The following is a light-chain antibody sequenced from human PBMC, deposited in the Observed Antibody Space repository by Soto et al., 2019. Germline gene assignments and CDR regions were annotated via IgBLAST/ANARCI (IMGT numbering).Light chain of an antibody. CDR2: AAS. CDR3: QQSYSTPRS. CDR1: QSISSY. J-gene: IGKJ3*01. Sequence: IQMTQSPSSLFASVGDRVTITRRASQSISSYLNWYQHKPGKAPKLLIYAASSLRSGVPSRFSGSGSGTDFTLTISSLQPEDFATYYCQQSYSTPRSFGPGTKVDIK. V-gene: IGKV1-39*01.